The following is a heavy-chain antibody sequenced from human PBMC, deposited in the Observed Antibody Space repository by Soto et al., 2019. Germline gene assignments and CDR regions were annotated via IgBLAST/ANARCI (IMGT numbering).Heavy chain of an antibody. CDR1: GFTFSSYA. D-gene: IGHD3-3*01. V-gene: IGHV3-23*01. CDR3: ATSRTDYDFWSGYSDAFDI. J-gene: IGHJ3*02. CDR2: ISGSGGST. Sequence: PGGSLRLSCTASGFTFSSYAMSWGRQAPGKELEWVSAISGSGGSTYYADSVKGRFTISRDNSKNTLYLQMNSLRAEDTAVYYCATSRTDYDFWSGYSDAFDIWGQGTMVTVSS.